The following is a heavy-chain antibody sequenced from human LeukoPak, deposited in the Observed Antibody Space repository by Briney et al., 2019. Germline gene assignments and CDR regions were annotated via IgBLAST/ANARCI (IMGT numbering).Heavy chain of an antibody. D-gene: IGHD3-10*01. J-gene: IGHJ4*02. CDR2: IWYDGSNK. V-gene: IGHV3-33*01. CDR1: GFTFSSYG. Sequence: GGSLRLSCAASGFTFSSYGMHWVRQAPGKGLEWVAVIWYDGSNKYYADSVKGRFTISRDNAKNSLYLQMNSLRAEDTAVYYCARARYYYGSGSRNTYYFDYWGQGTLVTVSS. CDR3: ARARYYYGSGSRNTYYFDY.